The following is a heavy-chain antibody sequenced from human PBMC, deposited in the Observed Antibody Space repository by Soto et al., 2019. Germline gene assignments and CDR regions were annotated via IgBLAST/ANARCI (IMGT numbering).Heavy chain of an antibody. V-gene: IGHV1-18*04. CDR2: ISAYNGIT. J-gene: IGHJ5*02. CDR3: ARDHVAVRPGWFDP. D-gene: IGHD6-6*01. CDR1: GYTFTTYG. Sequence: QVLLVQSGAEVKKPGASVTVSCKASGYTFTTYGINWVRQAPGQGLEWVGWISAYNGITRYAEKLQGRVTMTTDTSTNTAYMDLRSLTSDDTAAYYCARDHVAVRPGWFDPWGQGALVTVSS.